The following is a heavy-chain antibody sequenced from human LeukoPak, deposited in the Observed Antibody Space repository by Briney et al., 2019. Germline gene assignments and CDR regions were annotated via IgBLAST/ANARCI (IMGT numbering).Heavy chain of an antibody. Sequence: ASVKVSCKASGYTFTSYGISWVRQAPGQGLEWMGWISAYNGNTNYAQKLQGRVTMTTDTSTSTAYMELRSLRSDDTAVYYCATRLYYYDSSGYHEFDYWGQGTLVTVSS. J-gene: IGHJ4*02. V-gene: IGHV1-18*01. CDR2: ISAYNGNT. D-gene: IGHD3-22*01. CDR3: ATRLYYYDSSGYHEFDY. CDR1: GYTFTSYG.